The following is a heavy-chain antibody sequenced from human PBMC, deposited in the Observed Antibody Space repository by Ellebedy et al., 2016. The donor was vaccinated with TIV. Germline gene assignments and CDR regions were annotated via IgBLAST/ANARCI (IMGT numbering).Heavy chain of an antibody. CDR3: ARVSTNYYYGLDV. CDR1: GDSISSGGYY. D-gene: IGHD3-16*02. J-gene: IGHJ6*02. Sequence: SETLSLTXTVSGDSISSGGYYWSWIRQHPGKGLEWIGYIYYSGTTYYNPSLKSRVNMSIDVSKIQFSLMLRSVSAADTAVYYCARVSTNYYYGLDVWGQGTTVAVSS. V-gene: IGHV4-31*03. CDR2: IYYSGTT.